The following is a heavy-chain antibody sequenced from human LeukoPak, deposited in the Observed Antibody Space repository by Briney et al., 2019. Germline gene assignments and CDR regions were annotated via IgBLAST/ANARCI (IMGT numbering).Heavy chain of an antibody. CDR1: GFSFSSYS. J-gene: IGHJ4*02. D-gene: IGHD5-24*01. CDR3: AKSSRDGYNDFDY. V-gene: IGHV3-48*01. Sequence: PGGSLRLSCAASGFSFSSYSMNWVRQAPGKGLEWVSYISASSSTIYYADSVKGRFTISRDNSKNTLYLQMNSLRAEDTAVYYCAKSSRDGYNDFDYWGQGTLVTVSS. CDR2: ISASSSTI.